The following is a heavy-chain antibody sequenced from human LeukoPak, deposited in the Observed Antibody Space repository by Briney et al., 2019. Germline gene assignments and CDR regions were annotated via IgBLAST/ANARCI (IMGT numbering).Heavy chain of an antibody. CDR1: GFSVSGKF. V-gene: IGHV3-53*05. CDR2: IHYDGKI. J-gene: IGHJ4*02. Sequence: PGGSLRLSCAASGFSVSGKFMSWVRQAPGKGLEWVSIIHYDGKIRYSVSVGGRLTIYRDDSENPLFFQMKSLEVDDTAVYFCASGDGYLKPDWGQGTPVTVSS. CDR3: ASGDGYLKPD. D-gene: IGHD2-21*01.